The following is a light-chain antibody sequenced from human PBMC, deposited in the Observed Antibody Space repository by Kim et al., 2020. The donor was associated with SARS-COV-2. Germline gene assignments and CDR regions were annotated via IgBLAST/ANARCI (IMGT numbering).Light chain of an antibody. CDR1: SSNIGSNY. CDR2: RNN. CDR3: AAWDDSLSGRGA. V-gene: IGLV1-47*01. Sequence: ELTQPPSASGTPGQRVTISCSGSSSNIGSNYVYWYQQLPGTAPKLLIYRNNQRPSGVPDRFSGSKSGTSASLAISGLRSDDEADYYCAAWDDSLSGRGAFGGGTKLTVL. J-gene: IGLJ3*02.